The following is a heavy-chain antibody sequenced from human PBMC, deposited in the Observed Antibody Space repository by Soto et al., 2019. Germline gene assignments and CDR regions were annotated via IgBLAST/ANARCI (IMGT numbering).Heavy chain of an antibody. J-gene: IGHJ6*02. Sequence: GGSLRLSCAASGFTFSSYGMHWVRQAPGRGLEWVAVISYDGSNKYYADSVKGRFTISRDNSKNTLYLQMNSLRAEDTAVYYCAKDGESNFDWLPPRGMDVWGQGTTVTVSS. CDR2: ISYDGSNK. CDR3: AKDGESNFDWLPPRGMDV. CDR1: GFTFSSYG. D-gene: IGHD3-9*01. V-gene: IGHV3-30*18.